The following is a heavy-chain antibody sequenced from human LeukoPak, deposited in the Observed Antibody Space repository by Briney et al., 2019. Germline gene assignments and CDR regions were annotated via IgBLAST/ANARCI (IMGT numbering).Heavy chain of an antibody. Sequence: GGSLRLSCVASGFTFSNYVMYWVRQAPGKGLEWDSGISANGGGTYYADSVKGRFTISRDNSKNTLYLQMASLRGEDTAVYYCVNRALRAFDYWGQGTLVTVSS. CDR2: ISANGGGT. V-gene: IGHV3-23*01. CDR1: GFTFSNYV. D-gene: IGHD3-16*01. CDR3: VNRALRAFDY. J-gene: IGHJ4*02.